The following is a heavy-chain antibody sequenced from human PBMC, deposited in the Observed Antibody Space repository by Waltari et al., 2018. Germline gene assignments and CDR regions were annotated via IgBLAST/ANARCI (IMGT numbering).Heavy chain of an antibody. CDR1: GGSISSGSYY. J-gene: IGHJ4*02. CDR3: ASQRVTGTEVDY. V-gene: IGHV4-61*02. D-gene: IGHD1-7*01. CDR2: IYTSGST. Sequence: QVQLQESGPGLVKPSQTLSLTCTVSGGSISSGSYYWSWIRQPAGKGLEWIGRIYTSGSTNYNPSLKSRVTISVDMSKNQFSLKLSSVTAADTAVYYCASQRVTGTEVDYWGQGTLVTVSS.